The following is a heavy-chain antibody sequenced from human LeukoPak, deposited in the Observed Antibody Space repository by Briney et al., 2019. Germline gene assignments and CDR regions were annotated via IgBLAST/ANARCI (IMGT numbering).Heavy chain of an antibody. V-gene: IGHV3-30*18. CDR2: ISYDGSNK. CDR1: GFTFSSYG. D-gene: IGHD4-17*01. CDR3: AKDGQYGDFDY. J-gene: IGHJ4*02. Sequence: GRSLRLSCAASGFTFSSYGMHWVRQAPGKGLEWVAVISYDGSNKYYADSVKGRFTISRDNSNNTLYLQMNSLRAEDTAVYYCAKDGQYGDFDYWGQGTLVTVSS.